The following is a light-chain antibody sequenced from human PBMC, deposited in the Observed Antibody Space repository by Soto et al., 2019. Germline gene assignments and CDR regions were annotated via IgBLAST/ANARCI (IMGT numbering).Light chain of an antibody. Sequence: QWSPSHPGSVCWSPGHSITISCTGTSSDVGSYNLVSWYQQHPGKAPKLMIYEGSKRPSGVSNRFSGSKSGNTASLTISGLQAEDEADYYCCSYTGSSNFYVFGTGTKVTVL. CDR3: CSYTGSSNFYV. J-gene: IGLJ1*01. CDR2: EGS. CDR1: SSDVGSYNL. V-gene: IGLV2-23*01.